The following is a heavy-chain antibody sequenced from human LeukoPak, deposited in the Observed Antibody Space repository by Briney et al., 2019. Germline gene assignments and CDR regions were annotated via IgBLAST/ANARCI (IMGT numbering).Heavy chain of an antibody. J-gene: IGHJ4*02. CDR2: IYYSGST. CDR3: ARSRFGELDGFDY. D-gene: IGHD3-10*01. V-gene: IGHV4-59*01. Sequence: SETLSLTCTVSGGSISSYYWSWIRQPPGKGLEWIGYIYYSGSTNYNPSLKSRVTISVDTSKNQLSLKLSSVTAADTAVYYCARSRFGELDGFDYWGQGTLVTVSS. CDR1: GGSISSYY.